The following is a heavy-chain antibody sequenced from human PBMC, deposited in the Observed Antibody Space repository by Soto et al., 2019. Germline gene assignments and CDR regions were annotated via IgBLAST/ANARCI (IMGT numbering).Heavy chain of an antibody. V-gene: IGHV4-59*12. CDR3: ARVRGNQLMGWFDP. CDR2: IYYSGST. D-gene: IGHD2-2*01. CDR1: GGSISSYY. Sequence: SETLSLTCTVSGGSISSYYWSWIRQPPGKGLEWIGYIYYSGSTNYNPSLKSRVTIAVDTSKNQFSLKLPSVTAADTAVYYCARVRGNQLMGWFDPWGQGTLLTVSS. J-gene: IGHJ5*02.